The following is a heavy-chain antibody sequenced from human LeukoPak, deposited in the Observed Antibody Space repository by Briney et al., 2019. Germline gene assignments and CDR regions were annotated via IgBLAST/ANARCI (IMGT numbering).Heavy chain of an antibody. D-gene: IGHD6-13*01. CDR1: GFTFDDYA. V-gene: IGHV3-9*01. CDR3: AKDVSSSWYGPGDY. CDR2: ISWNSGSI. Sequence: PGRSLRLSCAASGFTFDDYAMHWVRQAPGKGLEWVSGISWNSGSIGYADSVKGRFTISGDNAKNSLYLQMNSLRAEDTALYYCAKDVSSSWYGPGDYWGQGTLVTVSS. J-gene: IGHJ4*02.